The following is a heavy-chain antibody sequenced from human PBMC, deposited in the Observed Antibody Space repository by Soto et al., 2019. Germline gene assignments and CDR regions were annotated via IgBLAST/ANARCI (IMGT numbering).Heavy chain of an antibody. J-gene: IGHJ4*02. D-gene: IGHD6-6*01. CDR1: GGSFSGYY. CDR2: INHSGST. V-gene: IGHV4-34*01. CDR3: ARKGPAALTPLDY. Sequence: SETLSLTCAVYGGSFSGYYWSWIRQPPGKGLEWIGEINHSGSTNYNPSLRSRVTISVDTSKNQFSLKLSSVTAADTAVCYCARKGPAALTPLDYWGQGTLVTVSS.